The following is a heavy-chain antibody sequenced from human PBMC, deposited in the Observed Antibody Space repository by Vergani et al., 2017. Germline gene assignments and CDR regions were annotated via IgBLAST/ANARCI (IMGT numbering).Heavy chain of an antibody. CDR1: GYTFTGYY. Sequence: QVQLVQSGAEVKKPGASVKVSCKASGYTFTGYYMHWVRQAPGQGLEWMGWINPNSGGTNYAQKFQGWVTMTRDTSISTAYMELSRLRSDDTAVYYCARDDCSSTSCSYGMDVWGQGTTVTVSS. CDR2: INPNSGGT. D-gene: IGHD2-2*01. CDR3: ARDDCSSTSCSYGMDV. J-gene: IGHJ6*02. V-gene: IGHV1-2*04.